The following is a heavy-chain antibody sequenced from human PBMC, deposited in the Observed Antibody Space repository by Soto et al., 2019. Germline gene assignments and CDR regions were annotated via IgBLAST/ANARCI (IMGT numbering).Heavy chain of an antibody. Sequence: SXETLSLTCAVSGGSFSGYYWSWIRQPPGKGLEWIGEINHSGSTNYNPSLKSRVTISVDTSKNQFSLKLSSVTAADTAVYYCARDPIAVAALDYWGQGTLVTVSS. CDR1: GGSFSGYY. D-gene: IGHD6-19*01. J-gene: IGHJ4*02. V-gene: IGHV4-34*01. CDR3: ARDPIAVAALDY. CDR2: INHSGST.